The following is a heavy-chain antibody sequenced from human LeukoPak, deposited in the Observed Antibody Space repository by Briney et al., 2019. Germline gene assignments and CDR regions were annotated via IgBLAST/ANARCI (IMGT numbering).Heavy chain of an antibody. CDR2: IYYSGST. Sequence: PSETLSLTCTVSGGSISSGDYYWSWIRQPPGKGLEWTGYIYYSGSTYYNPYLKSRVTISVDTSKNQFSLKLSSVTAADTAVYYCARDGTNYYDSSGNDAFDIWGQGTMVTVSS. J-gene: IGHJ3*02. V-gene: IGHV4-30-4*01. CDR3: ARDGTNYYDSSGNDAFDI. D-gene: IGHD3-22*01. CDR1: GGSISSGDYY.